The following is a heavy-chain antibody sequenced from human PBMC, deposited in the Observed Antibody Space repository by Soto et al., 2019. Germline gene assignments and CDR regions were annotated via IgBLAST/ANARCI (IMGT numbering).Heavy chain of an antibody. CDR2: IDWDDDK. CDR1: GFSLSTSGMC. D-gene: IGHD2-15*01. CDR3: ARSSARYCSGGSCYTYYYYGMDV. V-gene: IGHV2-70*01. J-gene: IGHJ6*02. Sequence: SGPTLVNPTQTLTLTCTFSGFSLSTSGMCVSWIRQPPGKALEWLALIDWDDDKYYSTSLKTRLTISKDTSKNQVVLTMTNMDPVDTATYYCARSSARYCSGGSCYTYYYYGMDVWGQGTTVTVSS.